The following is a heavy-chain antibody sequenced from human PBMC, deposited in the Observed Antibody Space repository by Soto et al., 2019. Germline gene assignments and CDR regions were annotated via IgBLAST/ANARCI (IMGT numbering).Heavy chain of an antibody. Sequence: EMKMVQSGGGLVQPGGSLSLSCVGSGFSFVGYGMSWFRQAPGRGLEGVAHIKQDGSEKYYVASVEGRFTISRDNVKNSVFLQMSSLRAEDTAVYYCARAKGYILGSDWSSRYYGLDVWGQGTTVTVSS. D-gene: IGHD3-9*01. CDR1: GFSFVGYG. CDR2: IKQDGSEK. J-gene: IGHJ6*02. V-gene: IGHV3-7*01. CDR3: ARAKGYILGSDWSSRYYGLDV.